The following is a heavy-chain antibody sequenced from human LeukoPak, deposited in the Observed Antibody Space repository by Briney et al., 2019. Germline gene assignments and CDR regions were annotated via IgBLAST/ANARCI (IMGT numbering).Heavy chain of an antibody. CDR3: ASLDTAHPSGVH. CDR1: TFTFTLGW. D-gene: IGHD5-18*01. J-gene: IGHJ4*02. V-gene: IGHV3-7*01. Sequence: GGSLRLSWVASTFTFTLGWVSWVRQAPGKGREWVAMLKRDGGEKHYVDSVRGRFTISRDNAKNSLYLQMDSLRDEDTAVYYCASLDTAHPSGVHWGQGTLVTVSS. CDR2: LKRDGGEK.